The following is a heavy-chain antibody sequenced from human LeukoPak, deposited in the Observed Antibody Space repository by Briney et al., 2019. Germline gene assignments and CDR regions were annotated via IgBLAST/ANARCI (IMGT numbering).Heavy chain of an antibody. J-gene: IGHJ6*02. V-gene: IGHV1-18*01. Sequence: ASEKVSCKASGYTFTSYGISWVRQAPGQGLEWMGWLSAYNSNTNYAQKIQGRVTMNTDTSTSTAYMELRSLRSDDTAVYYCARDFPEKPELPSALIYYYYYGMDVWGQGTTVTVSS. CDR2: LSAYNSNT. D-gene: IGHD2-2*01. CDR3: ARDFPEKPELPSALIYYYYYGMDV. CDR1: GYTFTSYG.